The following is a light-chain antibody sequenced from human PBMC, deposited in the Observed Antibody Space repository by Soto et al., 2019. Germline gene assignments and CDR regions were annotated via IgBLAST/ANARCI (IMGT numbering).Light chain of an antibody. Sequence: DIVMTQSPLSLPVTPGEPASISCRSSQSLLHSNGYNYLDWYLQKPGQSPQLLIYLGSNRASGVPDRFSGSGSGTDFTLKISRVEAEDVGVYYCVQALQNTMYTFGRGTKLEIK. CDR1: QSLLHSNGYNY. CDR2: LGS. J-gene: IGKJ2*01. V-gene: IGKV2-28*01. CDR3: VQALQNTMYT.